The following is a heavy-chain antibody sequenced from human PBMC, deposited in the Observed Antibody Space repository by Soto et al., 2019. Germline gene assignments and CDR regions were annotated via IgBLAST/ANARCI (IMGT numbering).Heavy chain of an antibody. CDR1: GFTFSSYS. Sequence: EVQLVESGGGLVKPGGSLRLSCAASGFTFSSYSMNWVRQAPGKGLEWVSSISSSSSYIYYADSVKGRFTISRDNAKNSLYLQMNSLRAEDTAVYYCARAPLRYCTNGVCQFDYWGQGTLVTVSS. CDR2: ISSSSSYI. CDR3: ARAPLRYCTNGVCQFDY. D-gene: IGHD2-8*01. V-gene: IGHV3-21*01. J-gene: IGHJ4*02.